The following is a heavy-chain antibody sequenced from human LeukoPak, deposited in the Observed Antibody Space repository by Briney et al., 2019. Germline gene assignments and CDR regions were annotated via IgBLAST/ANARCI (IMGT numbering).Heavy chain of an antibody. Sequence: GGSLRLSCAASGFTFSTSWMHWVRQVPGKGLVWVSRINRDGRSTDYADSVKGRFTISRDNTKNTLYLQMNSLRVEDTAVYYCAHTVWSGNYFDYWGQGTLVTVSS. V-gene: IGHV3-74*01. D-gene: IGHD3-3*01. CDR1: GFTFSTSW. CDR3: AHTVWSGNYFDY. J-gene: IGHJ4*02. CDR2: INRDGRST.